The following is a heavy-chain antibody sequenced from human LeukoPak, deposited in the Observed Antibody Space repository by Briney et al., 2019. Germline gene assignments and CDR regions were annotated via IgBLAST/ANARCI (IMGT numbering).Heavy chain of an antibody. CDR2: IYYSGST. Sequence: SETLSLTCTVSGGSISSSSYYWGWIRQPPGTGLEWIGSIYYSGSTYYNPSLKSRVTISVDTSKNQFSLKLSSVTAADTAVYYCARLLEGAFDIWGQGTMVTVSS. V-gene: IGHV4-39*07. CDR3: ARLLEGAFDI. J-gene: IGHJ3*02. CDR1: GGSISSSSYY. D-gene: IGHD3-10*01.